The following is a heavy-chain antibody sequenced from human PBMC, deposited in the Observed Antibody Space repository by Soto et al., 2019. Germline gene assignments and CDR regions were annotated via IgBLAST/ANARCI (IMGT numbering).Heavy chain of an antibody. CDR3: AKDSTYYDILTGHYMGGYMDV. CDR1: GYTFSSYG. V-gene: IGHV3-30*18. J-gene: IGHJ6*03. D-gene: IGHD3-9*01. CDR2: ISYDGSNK. Sequence: GGSLRLSCAASGYTFSSYGMHWVRQAPGKGLEWVAVISYDGSNKYYADSVKGRFTISRDNSKNTLYLQMNSLRAEDTAVYYCAKDSTYYDILTGHYMGGYMDVWGKGTTVTVSS.